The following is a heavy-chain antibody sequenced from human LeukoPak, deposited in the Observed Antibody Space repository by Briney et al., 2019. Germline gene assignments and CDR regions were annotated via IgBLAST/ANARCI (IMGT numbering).Heavy chain of an antibody. CDR1: GFTFSSYE. CDR3: ARVGYGSGVNDAFDI. Sequence: GGALRLSCAASGFTFSSYEMNWGRQAPGKGLEGVSYISSSGSTIYYADSVKGRFTISRDNAKNSLYLQMNSLRAEGTAVYYCARVGYGSGVNDAFDIWGQGTMVTVSS. CDR2: ISSSGSTI. D-gene: IGHD3-10*01. J-gene: IGHJ3*02. V-gene: IGHV3-48*03.